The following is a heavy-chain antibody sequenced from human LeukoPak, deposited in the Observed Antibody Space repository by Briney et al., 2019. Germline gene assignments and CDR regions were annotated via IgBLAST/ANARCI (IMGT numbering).Heavy chain of an antibody. CDR3: ARDRSITIFGVVTSGEFDY. CDR2: ISSSSSYI. CDR1: GFTFSSYS. Sequence: GGSLRLSCAASGFTFSSYSMNWVRQAPGKGLEWVSSISSSSSYIYYADSVKGRFTISRYNAKNSLYLQMNSLRAEDTAVYYCARDRSITIFGVVTSGEFDYWGQGTLVTVSS. D-gene: IGHD3-3*01. J-gene: IGHJ4*02. V-gene: IGHV3-21*01.